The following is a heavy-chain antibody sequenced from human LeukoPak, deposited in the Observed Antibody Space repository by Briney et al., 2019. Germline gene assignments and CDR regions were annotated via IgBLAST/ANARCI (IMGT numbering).Heavy chain of an antibody. CDR3: AKLNSCDSRGLDH. D-gene: IGHD3-22*01. CDR2: ISSDGRST. Sequence: GGSLRLSCAASGFTFTNYWMHWVRQAPGKGLVWVSRISSDGRSTNYADSVKGRFTISRDNAKNTLYLQMNSLRAEDTAVYYCAKLNSCDSRGLDHWGQGTLVTVSS. CDR1: GFTFTNYW. J-gene: IGHJ4*02. V-gene: IGHV3-74*01.